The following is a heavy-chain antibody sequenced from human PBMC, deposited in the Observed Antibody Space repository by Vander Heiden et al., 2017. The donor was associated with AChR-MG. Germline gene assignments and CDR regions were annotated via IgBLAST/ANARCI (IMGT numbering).Heavy chain of an antibody. Sequence: QVQLVESGGGVVQPGRSLRRSCAASGFTFSSYGMHWVRQAPGKGLEWVAVIWYDGSNKYYADSVKGRFTISRDNSKNPLYLQMNSLRAEDTAVYYCASGLYYYDSSGDAIPFDIWGQGTMVTVSS. CDR3: ASGLYYYDSSGDAIPFDI. V-gene: IGHV3-33*01. CDR2: IWYDGSNK. CDR1: GFTFSSYG. D-gene: IGHD3-22*01. J-gene: IGHJ3*02.